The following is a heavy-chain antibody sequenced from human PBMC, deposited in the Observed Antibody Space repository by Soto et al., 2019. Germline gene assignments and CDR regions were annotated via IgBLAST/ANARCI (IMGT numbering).Heavy chain of an antibody. D-gene: IGHD4-4*01. J-gene: IGHJ6*03. Sequence: GASVKVSCKASGYTFTSYAMHWVRQAPGQRLEWMGWINAGNGNTKYSQKFQGRVTITRDTSASTAYMELSSLRSEDTAVYYCARDQELPPYTVTMVYYYYYYMDVWGKGTTVTVSS. CDR3: ARDQELPPYTVTMVYYYYYYMDV. CDR1: GYTFTSYA. CDR2: INAGNGNT. V-gene: IGHV1-3*01.